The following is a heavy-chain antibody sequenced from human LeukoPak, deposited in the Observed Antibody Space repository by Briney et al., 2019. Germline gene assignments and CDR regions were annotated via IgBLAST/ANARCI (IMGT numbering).Heavy chain of an antibody. CDR2: ICWDGGCT. D-gene: IGHD1-1*01. Sequence: GGSLRLSCAASGFTFDDYAMHWVRQPPGKGLEWISLICWDGGCTCYAESVKGRFTISRDNRKNSVYLQMNSLRAEDTALYYCANAKAGYGMGIDQWGQRALVTVSS. J-gene: IGHJ4*02. CDR1: GFTFDDYA. V-gene: IGHV3-43D*03. CDR3: ANAKAGYGMGIDQ.